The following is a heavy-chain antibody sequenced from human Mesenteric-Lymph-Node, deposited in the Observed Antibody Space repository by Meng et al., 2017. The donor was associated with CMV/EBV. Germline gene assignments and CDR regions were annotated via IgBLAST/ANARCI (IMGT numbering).Heavy chain of an antibody. D-gene: IGHD2-2*01. CDR2: INWNGGST. CDR1: GFTFDDYG. Sequence: GGSLRLSCAASGFTFDDYGMSWVRQAPGKGLEWVSGINWNGGSTGYADSVKGRFTISRDHAKNSLYLQMNSLRAEDTALYYCARDRASAKIVVVPAGNAYYYYGMDVWGQGTTVTVS. CDR3: ARDRASAKIVVVPAGNAYYYYGMDV. J-gene: IGHJ6*02. V-gene: IGHV3-20*04.